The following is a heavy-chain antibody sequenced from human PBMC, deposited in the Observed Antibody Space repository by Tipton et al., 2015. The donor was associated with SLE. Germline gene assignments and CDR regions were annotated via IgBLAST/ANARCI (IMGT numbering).Heavy chain of an antibody. CDR1: GGSISSYY. V-gene: IGHV4-31*03. CDR2: TNYGGST. J-gene: IGHJ4*02. Sequence: TLSLTCTVSGGSISSYYWTWIRQHPGKGLEWIGHTNYGGSTYYKPSLKSRLTISVDTSKNQFSLKLSSVTAADTAVYFCARGGVGGYDYFDYWGQGTLVTVSS. CDR3: ARGGVGGYDYFDY. D-gene: IGHD5-12*01.